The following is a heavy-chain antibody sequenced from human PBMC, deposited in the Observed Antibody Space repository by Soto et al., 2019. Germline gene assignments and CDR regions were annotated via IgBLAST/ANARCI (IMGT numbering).Heavy chain of an antibody. CDR3: ARRGDYYDSSGYYYVFDY. V-gene: IGHV3-74*01. D-gene: IGHD3-22*01. CDR2: INSDGSST. Sequence: GGSLRLSCAASGFTFSSYWMHWVRQAPGKGLVWVSRINSDGSSTSYADSVKGRFTISRDNAKNTLYLQMNSLRAEDTAVYYCARRGDYYDSSGYYYVFDYWGQGTLVTVS. CDR1: GFTFSSYW. J-gene: IGHJ4*02.